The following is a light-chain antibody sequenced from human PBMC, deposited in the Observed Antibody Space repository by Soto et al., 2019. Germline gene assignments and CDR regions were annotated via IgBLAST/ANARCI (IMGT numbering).Light chain of an antibody. V-gene: IGKV2D-29*01. CDR1: QSLLHSDGKTH. Sequence: DIVMTQAPLSLSVTPGQPASMSCKSSQSLLHSDGKTHLSWYLQKPGQPPQLLIYEVSNRFPAVPDGFRGSGSGTAFTVKIRRVEAEDVGVYYCMQSVQFPYTFGHGTKVEIK. CDR3: MQSVQFPYT. CDR2: EVS. J-gene: IGKJ2*01.